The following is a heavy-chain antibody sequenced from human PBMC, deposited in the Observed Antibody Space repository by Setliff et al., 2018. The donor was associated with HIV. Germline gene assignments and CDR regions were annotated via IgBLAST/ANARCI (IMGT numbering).Heavy chain of an antibody. Sequence: TLSLTCAVYGGSFSDYYWSWIRQPPGKGLEWIGEINHSGSTNYNPSLKSRVTISVDTSKNQFSLKLSSVTASDTAVYYCGGNGYYSIDYWGQGTLVTVSS. CDR3: GGNGYYSIDY. CDR2: INHSGST. J-gene: IGHJ4*02. D-gene: IGHD3-22*01. CDR1: GGSFSDYY. V-gene: IGHV4-34*01.